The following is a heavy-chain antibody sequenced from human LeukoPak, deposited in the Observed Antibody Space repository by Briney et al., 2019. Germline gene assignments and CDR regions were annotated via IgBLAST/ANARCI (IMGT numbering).Heavy chain of an antibody. V-gene: IGHV4-34*01. Sequence: SETLSLTCAVYGGSFSGYYWSWIRQPPGKGLEWIGEINHSGSTNYNPSLKSRVTISVDTSKNQFSLKLSSVTAADTAVYYCASAYSYGLFAYWGQGTLVRVSS. D-gene: IGHD5-18*01. CDR2: INHSGST. CDR3: ASAYSYGLFAY. CDR1: GGSFSGYY. J-gene: IGHJ4*02.